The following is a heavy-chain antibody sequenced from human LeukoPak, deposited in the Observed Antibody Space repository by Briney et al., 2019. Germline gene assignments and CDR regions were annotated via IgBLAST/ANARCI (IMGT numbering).Heavy chain of an antibody. D-gene: IGHD4-11*01. CDR2: ISHDGSHT. CDR3: VKDRADHYSFDS. V-gene: IGHV3-30*18. CDR1: GFTFSGFD. J-gene: IGHJ4*02. Sequence: GGSLRLSCAASGFTFSGFDMYWVRQAPGKGLEWVAVISHDGSHTQHADSVKGRFSISRDNSKRTLYLQMNSLRPEDTAVYFCVKDRADHYSFDSWGQGTLVTVSS.